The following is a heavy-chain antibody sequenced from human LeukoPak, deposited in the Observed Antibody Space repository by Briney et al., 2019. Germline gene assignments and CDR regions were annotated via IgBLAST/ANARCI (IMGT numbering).Heavy chain of an antibody. D-gene: IGHD3-9*01. CDR3: ARTTKEFDILTGYYFDY. V-gene: IGHV3-53*01. J-gene: IGHJ4*02. CDR1: GFTVSSNY. Sequence: PGGSLRLSCAASGFTVSSNYMSWVRQAPGKGLEWVSVIYRGGSTYYADSVKGRFTISRDNSKNTLSPQMNSLRAVDTAVYYRARTTKEFDILTGYYFDYWGQGTLVTVSS. CDR2: IYRGGST.